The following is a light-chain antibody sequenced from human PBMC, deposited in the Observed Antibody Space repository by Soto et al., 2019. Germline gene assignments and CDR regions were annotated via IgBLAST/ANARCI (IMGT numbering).Light chain of an antibody. J-gene: IGKJ4*01. CDR2: SAS. CDR3: QQSYSPSFT. Sequence: DIQMTQSPSSLSASVGDRVTIACRASQSISSYLNWYQQKPGRAPKLLISSASSLQSGVPLRFSGSGSGTDFTLTISSLQPGDFATYYCQQSYSPSFTFGGGTKVEIK. CDR1: QSISSY. V-gene: IGKV1-39*01.